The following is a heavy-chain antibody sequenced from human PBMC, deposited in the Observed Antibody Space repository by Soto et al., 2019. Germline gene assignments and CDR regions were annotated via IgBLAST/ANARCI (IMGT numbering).Heavy chain of an antibody. Sequence: QVQLVQSGAEVKKPGASVKVSCKASGYTFTSYGSSWVRQAPGQGLEWMGWISAYNGNTNYAQKLQGRVTMTTDTSPSTAYMELRSLRSDDTAVYYCARSIAAAAHTNYYGMDVWDQGTTVTVSS. D-gene: IGHD6-13*01. CDR1: GYTFTSYG. J-gene: IGHJ6*02. CDR3: ARSIAAAAHTNYYGMDV. V-gene: IGHV1-18*01. CDR2: ISAYNGNT.